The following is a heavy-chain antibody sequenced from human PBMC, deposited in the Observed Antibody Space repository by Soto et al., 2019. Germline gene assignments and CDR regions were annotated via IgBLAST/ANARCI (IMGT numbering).Heavy chain of an antibody. D-gene: IGHD2-2*01. CDR1: GFTFSSYG. CDR2: ISYDGSNK. CDR3: AKSAPVPAAVYFDY. V-gene: IGHV3-30*18. Sequence: QVQLVESGGGVVQPGRSLRLSCAASGFTFSSYGMHWVRQAPGKGLEWVAVISYDGSNKYYADSVKGRFTISRDNSKNTLYLQMNSLRAEDTAVYYCAKSAPVPAAVYFDYWGQGTLVTVSS. J-gene: IGHJ4*02.